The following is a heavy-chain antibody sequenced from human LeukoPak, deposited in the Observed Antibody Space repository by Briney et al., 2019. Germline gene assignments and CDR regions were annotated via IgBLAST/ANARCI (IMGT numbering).Heavy chain of an antibody. CDR3: ARIYSYGQFDY. J-gene: IGHJ4*02. CDR2: IYYSGST. V-gene: IGHV4-61*01. CDR1: GGSVSSGNYY. Sequence: SETLSLTCTVSGGSVSSGNYYWSWIRQPPGKGLEWIGYIYYSGSTNYNPSLKSRVTISVDTSKNQFSLKLSSVTAADTAVYYCARIYSYGQFDYWGQGTLVTVSS. D-gene: IGHD5-18*01.